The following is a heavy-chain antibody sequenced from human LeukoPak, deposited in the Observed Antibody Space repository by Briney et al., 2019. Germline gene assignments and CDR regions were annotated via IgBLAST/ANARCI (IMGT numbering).Heavy chain of an antibody. D-gene: IGHD4-17*01. J-gene: IGHJ4*02. V-gene: IGHV4-34*01. CDR2: INHSGST. Sequence: KASETLSLTCAVYGGSFSGYYWSWIRQPPGKGLEWIGEINHSGSTNYNPSLKSRVTISVDTSKNQFSLKLSSVTAADTAVYYCASFELTTVTHFDYWGQGTLVTVSS. CDR3: ASFELTTVTHFDY. CDR1: GGSFSGYY.